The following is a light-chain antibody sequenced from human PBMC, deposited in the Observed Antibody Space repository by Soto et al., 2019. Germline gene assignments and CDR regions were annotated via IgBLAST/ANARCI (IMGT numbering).Light chain of an antibody. J-gene: IGKJ4*01. CDR3: QQYDSAPRT. V-gene: IGKV3-20*01. CDR2: GVS. Sequence: EIVLTQSPGTLSLSPGERATLSCRASQSISSSYLAGYQQKPGQAPRLLIYGVSSRATGIPDRFSGSGSGTDFTLTISRLEPEDFAVYYCQQYDSAPRTFGGGTKVEIK. CDR1: QSISSSY.